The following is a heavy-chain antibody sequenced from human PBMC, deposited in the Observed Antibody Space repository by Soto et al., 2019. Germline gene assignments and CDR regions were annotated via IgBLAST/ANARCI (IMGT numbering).Heavy chain of an antibody. CDR2: RSYDGSYE. V-gene: IGHV3-30*18. D-gene: IGHD6-19*01. Sequence: QVQLVESGGGVVQPVRSLRLSCAASGFTFSRHGMHWVRQAPGKGLEWVAVRSYDGSYEYYADSVKGRFTISRDNSENTLYLQMNSLRPEDTAVYYCAKVEQWLTLGHFQHWGQGTLVTVSS. CDR3: AKVEQWLTLGHFQH. CDR1: GFTFSRHG. J-gene: IGHJ1*01.